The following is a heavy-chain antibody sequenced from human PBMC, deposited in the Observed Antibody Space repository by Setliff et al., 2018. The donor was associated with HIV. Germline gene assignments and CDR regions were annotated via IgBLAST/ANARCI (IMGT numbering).Heavy chain of an antibody. J-gene: IGHJ6*03. V-gene: IGHV4-34*01. CDR1: GFTFSTYW. CDR2: INHSGRT. Sequence: GSLRLSCAASGFTFSTYWMSWVRQGPGKGLEWIGEINHSGRTKYSPSLRSRVSISVDTSKTQFSLKLSSVTAADTAVYYCARVSITYWYSIPRDYYYYMDVWGEGTTVTVS. CDR3: ARVSITYWYSIPRDYYYYMDV. D-gene: IGHD2-8*02.